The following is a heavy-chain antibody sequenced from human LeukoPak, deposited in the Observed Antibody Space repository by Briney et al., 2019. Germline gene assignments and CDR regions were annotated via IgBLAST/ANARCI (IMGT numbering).Heavy chain of an antibody. D-gene: IGHD5-18*01. V-gene: IGHV4-4*02. J-gene: IGHJ6*03. CDR3: ARAPIWGGMVTYYYMDV. Sequence: PSETLSLTCAVSGGSISSSNWWSWVRQPPGKGLEWIGEIYHSGSTNYNPSLKSRVTISVDKSKNQFSLKLSSVTAADTAVYYCARAPIWGGMVTYYYMDVWGKGTTVTISS. CDR2: IYHSGST. CDR1: GGSISSSNW.